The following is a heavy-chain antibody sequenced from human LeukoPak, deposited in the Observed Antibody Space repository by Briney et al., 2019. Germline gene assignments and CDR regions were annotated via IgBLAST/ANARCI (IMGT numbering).Heavy chain of an antibody. Sequence: PWASVKVSCKASGYTFTSYAISWVRQAPGQGLEWMGWISAYNGNTNYAQKLQGRVTMTTDTSTSTAYMELRSLRSDDTAVYYCARIPNFQLWCGNRFDPWGQGTLVTVSS. D-gene: IGHD5-18*01. CDR3: ARIPNFQLWCGNRFDP. J-gene: IGHJ5*02. V-gene: IGHV1-18*01. CDR2: ISAYNGNT. CDR1: GYTFTSYA.